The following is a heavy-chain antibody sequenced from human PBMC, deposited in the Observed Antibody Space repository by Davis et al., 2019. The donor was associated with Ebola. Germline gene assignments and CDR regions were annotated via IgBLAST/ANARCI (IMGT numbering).Heavy chain of an antibody. CDR2: ISWNSGSI. V-gene: IGHV3-9*01. Sequence: PGGSLRLSCAASGFTFDDYAMHWVRQAPGKGLEWVSGISWNSGSIGYADSVKGRFTISRDNAKNSLYLQMNSLRAEDTALYYCAKDILRQQLGYGMDVWGQGTTVTVSS. CDR1: GFTFDDYA. CDR3: AKDILRQQLGYGMDV. D-gene: IGHD6-13*01. J-gene: IGHJ6*02.